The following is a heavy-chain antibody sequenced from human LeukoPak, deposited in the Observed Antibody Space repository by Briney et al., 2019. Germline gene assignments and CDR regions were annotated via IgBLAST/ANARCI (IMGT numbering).Heavy chain of an antibody. D-gene: IGHD3-22*01. CDR2: IYYSGST. V-gene: IGHV4-39*01. J-gene: IGHJ4*02. Sequence: SETLSLTCTVSGGSISSSSYYWGWIRQPPGKGLEWIGSIYYSGSTYYNPSLKSRVTISVDTSKNQFSLKLSSVTAADTAVYYCARGSLDSSGQYFLDYWGQGTLVTVSS. CDR1: GGSISSSSYY. CDR3: ARGSLDSSGQYFLDY.